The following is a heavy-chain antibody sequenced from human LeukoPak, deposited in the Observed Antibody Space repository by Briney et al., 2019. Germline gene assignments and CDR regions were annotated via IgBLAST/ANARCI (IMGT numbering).Heavy chain of an antibody. D-gene: IGHD2-2*01. CDR1: GFAFSSHE. V-gene: IGHV3-48*03. J-gene: IGHJ6*02. Sequence: GGSLRLSCAASGFAFSSHEMNWVRQAPGKGMEWVSYISGSGTNTNYADSVKGRFTISRDNAKNSLYLQMNSLRAEDTAVYYCARDIVVVPAAIARGYYYGMDVWGQGTTVTVSS. CDR2: ISGSGTNT. CDR3: ARDIVVVPAAIARGYYYGMDV.